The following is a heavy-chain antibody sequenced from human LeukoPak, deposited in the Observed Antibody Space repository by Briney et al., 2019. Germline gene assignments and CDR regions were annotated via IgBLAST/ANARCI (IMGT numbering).Heavy chain of an antibody. J-gene: IGHJ4*02. CDR3: ARETYQLPGIH. D-gene: IGHD2-2*01. Sequence: GASVKVSCKASGGTFSSYAISWVRQAPGQGLEWMGGIIPIFGTANYAQKFQGRVTITADESTSTAYMELSSLRSEDTAAYYCARETYQLPGIHWGQGTLVTVSS. V-gene: IGHV1-69*13. CDR2: IIPIFGTA. CDR1: GGTFSSYA.